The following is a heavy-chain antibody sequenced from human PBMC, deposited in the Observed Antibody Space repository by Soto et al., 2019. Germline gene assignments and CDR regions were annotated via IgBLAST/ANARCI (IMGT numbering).Heavy chain of an antibody. CDR1: GFTFRSYG. D-gene: IGHD3-3*01. CDR2: ISYDGSNK. Sequence: LRLSCAASGFTFRSYGMHWVRQAPGKGLEWVAVISYDGSNKYYADSVKGRFTISRDNSKNTLYLQMNSLRAEDTAVYYCAKASIFGVVINTSGPMDVWGQGTTVTVSS. J-gene: IGHJ6*02. V-gene: IGHV3-30*18. CDR3: AKASIFGVVINTSGPMDV.